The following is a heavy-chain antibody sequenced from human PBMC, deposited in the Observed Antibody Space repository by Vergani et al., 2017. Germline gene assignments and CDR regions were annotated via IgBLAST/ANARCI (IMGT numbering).Heavy chain of an antibody. Sequence: EVQLLESGGGLVQPGGSLRLSCAASGFTFSSYAMSWVRQAPGKGLEWVSVIYSGGSTYYADSVKGRFTISRDNSKNTLYLQMNSLRAEDTAVYYCARALAAAAHYYYGMDVWGQGTTVTVSS. CDR2: IYSGGST. CDR3: ARALAAAAHYYYGMDV. CDR1: GFTFSSYA. J-gene: IGHJ6*02. V-gene: IGHV3-23*03. D-gene: IGHD6-13*01.